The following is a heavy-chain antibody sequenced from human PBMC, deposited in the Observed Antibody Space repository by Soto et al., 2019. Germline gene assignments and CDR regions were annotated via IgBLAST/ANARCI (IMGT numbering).Heavy chain of an antibody. V-gene: IGHV2-5*02. CDR3: ARQVELFSEISGYYWPSDY. D-gene: IGHD3-22*01. J-gene: IGHJ4*02. CDR1: GFSLSTSGVG. CDR2: INWDDDK. Sequence: QITLKESGPTLVKPTQTLTLTCTFSGFSLSTSGVGVGWIRQPPGKALEWLALINWDDDKRYRPSLKSRLTITKDTSKNQVVLTMTNMDPVDTATYFCARQVELFSEISGYYWPSDYWGQGTLVTVSS.